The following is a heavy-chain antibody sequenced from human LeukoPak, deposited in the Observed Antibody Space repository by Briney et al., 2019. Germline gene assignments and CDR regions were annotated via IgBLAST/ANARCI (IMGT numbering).Heavy chain of an antibody. CDR3: ARDQISSSWYNYYYYGMDV. J-gene: IGHJ6*02. V-gene: IGHV4-30-4*01. Sequence: SETLSLTCTVSGGSISSGDYYWSWIRQPPGKGLEWIGYIYYSGSTYYNPSLKSRVTISVDTSKNQFSLKLSSVTAADTAVYYCARDQISSSWYNYYYYGMDVWGQGTTVTASS. CDR2: IYYSGST. CDR1: GGSISSGDYY. D-gene: IGHD6-13*01.